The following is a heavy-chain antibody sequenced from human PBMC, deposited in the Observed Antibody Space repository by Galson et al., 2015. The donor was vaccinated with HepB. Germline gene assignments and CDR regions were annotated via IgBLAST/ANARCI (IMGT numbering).Heavy chain of an antibody. CDR3: ATDRAVAGMVYYLDY. Sequence: SLRLSCAASGFTFSNYAMSWVRQPPGKGLEWVSTISGNGRTTYYADSVKGRFTISRDNSKNTLFLQMNSLRAEDTAVYYCATDRAVAGMVYYLDYWGQGTLVTVSS. V-gene: IGHV3-23*01. CDR2: ISGNGRTT. J-gene: IGHJ4*02. CDR1: GFTFSNYA. D-gene: IGHD6-19*01.